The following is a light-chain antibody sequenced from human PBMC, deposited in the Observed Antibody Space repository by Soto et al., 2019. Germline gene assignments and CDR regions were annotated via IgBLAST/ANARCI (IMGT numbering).Light chain of an antibody. CDR1: QSIANS. CDR2: GAS. CDR3: QQYGGSPRT. Sequence: IVLPQSPGTLSLSPGERASLSCRASQSIANSLAWYQQKPGQAPRLLIFGASNRATGIPDRFSGSGSGTDFTLTISRLEPEDFAVYHCQQYGGSPRTFGQGTKVAIK. V-gene: IGKV3-20*01. J-gene: IGKJ1*01.